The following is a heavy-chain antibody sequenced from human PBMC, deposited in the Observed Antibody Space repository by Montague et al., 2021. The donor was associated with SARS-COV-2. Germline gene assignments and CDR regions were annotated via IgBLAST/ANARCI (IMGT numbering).Heavy chain of an antibody. CDR1: GVAVLRRRSK. V-gene: IGHV4-39*01. J-gene: IGHJ3*02. Sequence: SETLSLTCTVSGVAVLRRRSKEHTFELQSRADLVCRVLLDNKKSTYYNPSPKSRVTISVDTSKNQFSLKLSSVTAADTAVYYCARQENSSGWFKPDAFDIWGQGTMVTVSS. D-gene: IGHD6-19*01. CDR3: ARQENSSGWFKPDAFDI. CDR2: LDNKKST.